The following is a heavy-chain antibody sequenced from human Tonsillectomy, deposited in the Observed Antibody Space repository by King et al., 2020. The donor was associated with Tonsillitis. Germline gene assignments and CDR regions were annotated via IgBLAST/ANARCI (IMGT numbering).Heavy chain of an antibody. J-gene: IGHJ4*02. CDR2: ISHDGSEK. CDR1: GFTFSGYW. V-gene: IGHV3-7*01. D-gene: IGHD3-10*01. Sequence: VQLVESGGDLVQPGGSLRLSCAASGFTFSGYWMNWVRQAPGKGLEWVADISHDGSEKQYVDSVKGRFTISRDNAKNSLFLEMSSLAVEDTAIYYCARDLQPILRGSAFWGQGTLVTVSS. CDR3: ARDLQPILRGSAF.